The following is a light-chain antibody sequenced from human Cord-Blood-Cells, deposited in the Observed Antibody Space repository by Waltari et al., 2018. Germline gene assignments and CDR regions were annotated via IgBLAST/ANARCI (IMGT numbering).Light chain of an antibody. J-gene: IGLJ1*01. V-gene: IGLV3-1*01. CDR3: QAWDSSTYV. CDR2: QDS. CDR1: KLGDKY. Sequence: SYELTQPPSVSVSPGQTASITCSGDKLGDKYACWYQQKPGQSPLLVIYQDSKRPSGIPERFSGSSSGNTATLTISGTQAMDEADYYCQAWDSSTYVFGTGTKVTVL.